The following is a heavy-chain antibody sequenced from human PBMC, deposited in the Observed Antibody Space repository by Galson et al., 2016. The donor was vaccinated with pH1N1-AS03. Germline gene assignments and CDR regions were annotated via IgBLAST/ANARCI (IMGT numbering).Heavy chain of an antibody. CDR2: FDPSDSHT. D-gene: IGHD5-12*01. J-gene: IGHJ4*02. V-gene: IGHV5-10-1*01. CDR3: ARGYSGFGFVY. Sequence: QSGAEVTKPGESLRISCKGSGSSFTNYWINWVRQMPGKGLEWMGRFDPSDSHTSYSPSFQGHVTFSADKSINTAYLQWSSLKSTDTAIYYCARGYSGFGFVYWGQGTLVTVSS. CDR1: GSSFTNYW.